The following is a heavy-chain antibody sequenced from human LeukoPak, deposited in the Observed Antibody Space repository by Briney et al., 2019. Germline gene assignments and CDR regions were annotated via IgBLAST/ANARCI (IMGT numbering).Heavy chain of an antibody. J-gene: IGHJ4*02. Sequence: SETLSLTCTVSGGSINFYYWSWIRQPAGKGLEWIGRIYFTGSTNYSPSLKSRVTMSVDKSKNQFSLNLSSVTAADTAVYYCARGIADPYSFDSWGQGTLVTVSS. CDR2: IYFTGST. D-gene: IGHD6-13*01. CDR3: ARGIADPYSFDS. CDR1: GGSINFYY. V-gene: IGHV4-4*07.